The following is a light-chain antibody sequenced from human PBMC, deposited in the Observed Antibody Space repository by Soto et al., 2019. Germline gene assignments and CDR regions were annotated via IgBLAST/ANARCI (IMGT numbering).Light chain of an antibody. J-gene: IGKJ4*01. CDR3: QHFSSYPLT. Sequence: EFVLTQSPGTLSLSPGERATLSCRASQTVRNNYLAWYQQKPGQAPRLLIYDASSRATGIPDRFSGGGSGTDFTLTISRLEPEDFAVYYCQHFSSYPLTFGGGTKVDI. CDR1: QTVRNNY. V-gene: IGKV3-20*01. CDR2: DAS.